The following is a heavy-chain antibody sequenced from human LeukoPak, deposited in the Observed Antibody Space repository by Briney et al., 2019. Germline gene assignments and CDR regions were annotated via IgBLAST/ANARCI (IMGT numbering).Heavy chain of an antibody. D-gene: IGHD5-18*01. CDR1: GYTFTSYG. V-gene: IGHV1-69*05. CDR2: IIPIFGTA. Sequence: SVKVSCKASGYTFTSYGISWVRQAPGQGLEWMGGIIPIFGTANYAQKFQGRVTITTDESTSTAYMELSSLRSEDTAVYYCARVDTAMAFDYWGQGTLVTVSS. CDR3: ARVDTAMAFDY. J-gene: IGHJ4*02.